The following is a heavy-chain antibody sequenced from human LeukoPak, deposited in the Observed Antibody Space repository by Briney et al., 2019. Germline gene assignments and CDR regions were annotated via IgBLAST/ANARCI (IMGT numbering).Heavy chain of an antibody. Sequence: GGSLRLSCAASGFTFSDYAMAWVRQAPGKGLEWVSLISWDGGSTYYADSVKGRFTISRDNSKNSLYLQMNSLRAEDTALYYCAKDWGATGGGYFDYWGQGTLVTVSS. V-gene: IGHV3-43D*03. CDR2: ISWDGGST. D-gene: IGHD1-26*01. J-gene: IGHJ4*02. CDR3: AKDWGATGGGYFDY. CDR1: GFTFSDYA.